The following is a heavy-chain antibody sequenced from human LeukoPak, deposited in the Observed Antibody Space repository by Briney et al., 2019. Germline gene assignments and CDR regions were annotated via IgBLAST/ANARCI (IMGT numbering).Heavy chain of an antibody. J-gene: IGHJ6*02. V-gene: IGHV1-69*04. Sequence: SVKVSCKASGGTFSSYAISWVRQAPGQGLEWMGRIIPILGIANYAQKFQGRVTITADKSTSTAYMELSSLRSEDTAVYYCAREVCSGGSCYIRDYYYYGMDVWGQGTTVTVSS. CDR3: AREVCSGGSCYIRDYYYYGMDV. CDR2: IIPILGIA. CDR1: GGTFSSYA. D-gene: IGHD2-15*01.